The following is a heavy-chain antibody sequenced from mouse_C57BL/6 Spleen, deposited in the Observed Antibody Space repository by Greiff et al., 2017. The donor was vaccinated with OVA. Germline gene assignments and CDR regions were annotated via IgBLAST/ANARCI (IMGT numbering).Heavy chain of an antibody. CDR1: GFTFRSYA. D-gene: IGHD2-2*01. CDR3: TRVTTWAMDY. Sequence: EVQGVESGEGLVKPGGSLKLSCAASGFTFRSYAMSWVRQTPEQRLEWVAYISSGGDYIYYADTVKGRFTISRDNARNTLYLQMSSLKSEDTAMYYCTRVTTWAMDYWGQGTSVTVSS. J-gene: IGHJ4*01. CDR2: ISSGGDYI. V-gene: IGHV5-9-1*02.